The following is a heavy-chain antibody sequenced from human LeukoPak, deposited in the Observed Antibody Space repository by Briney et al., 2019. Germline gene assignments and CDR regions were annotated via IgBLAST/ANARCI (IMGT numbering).Heavy chain of an antibody. CDR2: INHSGST. Sequence: SETLSLTCAVYGGSFSGYDWSWIRQPPGKGLEWIGEINHSGSTNYNPSLKSRVTISIDTSKNQFSLKLSSVTAADTAVYYCARSTIFGVVSSLGYMDVWGKGTTVTVSS. J-gene: IGHJ6*03. CDR1: GGSFSGYD. V-gene: IGHV4-34*01. D-gene: IGHD3-3*01. CDR3: ARSTIFGVVSSLGYMDV.